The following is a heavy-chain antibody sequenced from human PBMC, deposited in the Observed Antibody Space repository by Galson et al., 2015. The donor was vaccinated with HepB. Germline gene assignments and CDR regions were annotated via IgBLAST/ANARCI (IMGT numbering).Heavy chain of an antibody. CDR2: VIPILGIA. CDR1: GGTFSSYT. V-gene: IGHV1-69*02. CDR3: ARGRTTSDAFDI. J-gene: IGHJ3*02. D-gene: IGHD1-1*01. Sequence: SVKVSCKASGGTFSSYTISWVRQAPGQGLEWMGRVIPILGIANYAQKFQGRVTITADKSTSTAYMELSSLRSEDTAVYYCARGRTTSDAFDIWGQGTMVTVSS.